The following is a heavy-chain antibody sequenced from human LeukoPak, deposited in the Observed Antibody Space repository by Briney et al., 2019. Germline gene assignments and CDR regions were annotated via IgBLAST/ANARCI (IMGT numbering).Heavy chain of an antibody. Sequence: LRLSCAASGFTFSSYSMNWIRQPPGKGLEWIGYIYYSGSTYYNPSLKSRVTISVDTSKNQFSLKLSSVTAADTAVYYCARVSDVLRFLEWAYVDYWGQGTLVTVSS. V-gene: IGHV4-30-4*08. J-gene: IGHJ4*02. D-gene: IGHD3-3*01. CDR2: IYYSGST. CDR3: ARVSDVLRFLEWAYVDY. CDR1: GFTFSSYS.